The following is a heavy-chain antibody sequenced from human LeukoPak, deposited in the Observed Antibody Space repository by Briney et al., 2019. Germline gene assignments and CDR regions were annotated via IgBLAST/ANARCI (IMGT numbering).Heavy chain of an antibody. V-gene: IGHV1-2*06. CDR2: INPNRGGT. D-gene: IGHD6-13*01. Sequence: GASVKVSCKASGYTFTGYYMHWVRQAPGQGLEWMGRINPNRGGTNYAQKFQGRVTMTRDTSISTAYMELSRLRSDDTAVYYCASGIAAAGMGYYYMDVWGKGTTVTVSS. CDR1: GYTFTGYY. CDR3: ASGIAAAGMGYYYMDV. J-gene: IGHJ6*03.